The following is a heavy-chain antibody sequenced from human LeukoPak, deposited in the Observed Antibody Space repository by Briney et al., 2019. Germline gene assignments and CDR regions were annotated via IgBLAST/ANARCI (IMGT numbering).Heavy chain of an antibody. J-gene: IGHJ4*02. Sequence: GGSLRLPCAASGFTFDDYAMHWVRQAPGKGLEWVSGISWNSGSIGYADSVKGRFTISRDNAKNPLYLQMNSLRAEDTALYYCAKVAVAGNFDYWGQGTLVTVSS. CDR2: ISWNSGSI. CDR1: GFTFDDYA. V-gene: IGHV3-9*01. CDR3: AKVAVAGNFDY. D-gene: IGHD6-19*01.